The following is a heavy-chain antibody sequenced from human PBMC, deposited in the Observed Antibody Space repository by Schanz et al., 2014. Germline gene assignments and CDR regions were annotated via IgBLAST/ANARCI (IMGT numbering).Heavy chain of an antibody. CDR2: IKGDSSEK. Sequence: VQLVESGGGLVKPGESLRLSCATSGFTFIKYYISWIRQAPGKGLEWVANIKGDSSEKNYVDSVKGRFTLSRDNAKNSLHLQMNSLRAEDTAVYYCVREGSSSPDCCYYNGMDVWGQGTTVTVSS. V-gene: IGHV3-7*01. D-gene: IGHD6-6*01. CDR3: VREGSSSPDCCYYNGMDV. J-gene: IGHJ6*02. CDR1: GFTFIKYY.